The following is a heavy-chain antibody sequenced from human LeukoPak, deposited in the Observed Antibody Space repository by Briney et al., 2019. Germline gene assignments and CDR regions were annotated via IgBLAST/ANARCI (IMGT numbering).Heavy chain of an antibody. CDR1: GFTFSSYA. CDR3: AKSHSSGWYRNPFDY. V-gene: IGHV3-23*01. CDR2: ISGSGGST. J-gene: IGHJ4*02. D-gene: IGHD6-19*01. Sequence: AGGSLRLSCAASGFTFSSYAMSWVRQAPGKGLEWVSAISGSGGSTYYADPVKGRFTISRDNSKNTLYLQMNSLRAEDTAVYYCAKSHSSGWYRNPFDYWGQGTLVTVSS.